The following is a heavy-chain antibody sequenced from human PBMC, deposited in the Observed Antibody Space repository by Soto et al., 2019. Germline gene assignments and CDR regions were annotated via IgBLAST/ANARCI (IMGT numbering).Heavy chain of an antibody. CDR3: ARVIEDSSGYYLGTGFDY. V-gene: IGHV3-21*01. CDR1: GFTFSSYS. D-gene: IGHD3-22*01. CDR2: ISSSSSYI. J-gene: IGHJ4*02. Sequence: GGSLRLSCAASGFTFSSYSMNWVRQAPGKGLEWVSSISSSSSYIYYADSVKGRFTISRDNAKNSLYLQMNSLRAEDTAVYYCARVIEDSSGYYLGTGFDYWGQGTLVTVSS.